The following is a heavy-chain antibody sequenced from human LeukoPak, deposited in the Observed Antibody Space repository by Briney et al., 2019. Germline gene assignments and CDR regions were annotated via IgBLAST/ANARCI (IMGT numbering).Heavy chain of an antibody. CDR1: GGSISSYY. D-gene: IGHD2-15*01. CDR2: IYYRGST. V-gene: IGHV4-59*08. J-gene: IGHJ5*02. CDR3: ARRYCSGGSCYWFDP. Sequence: ETLSLPCPGSGGSISSYYWSWIRQPPGKGLEGIGYIYYRGSTNYNPSLKRRVTISVDTSKNQFSLKLSSVTAADTAVYYCARRYCSGGSCYWFDPWGQGTLVTVSS.